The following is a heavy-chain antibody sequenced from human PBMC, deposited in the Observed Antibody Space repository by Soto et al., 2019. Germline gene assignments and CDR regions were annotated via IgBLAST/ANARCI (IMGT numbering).Heavy chain of an antibody. CDR2: IKQDGSEK. V-gene: IGHV3-7*05. CDR1: GFTFSSYW. Sequence: GGSLRLSCAASGFTFSSYWMSWVRQAPGKGLEWVANIKQDGSEKYYVDSVKGRFTISRDNAKNSLYLQMNSLRAEDTAVYYCARETCSGGSCYLSFRGYGDIYYFDYWGQGTLVTVSS. D-gene: IGHD2-15*01. CDR3: ARETCSGGSCYLSFRGYGDIYYFDY. J-gene: IGHJ4*02.